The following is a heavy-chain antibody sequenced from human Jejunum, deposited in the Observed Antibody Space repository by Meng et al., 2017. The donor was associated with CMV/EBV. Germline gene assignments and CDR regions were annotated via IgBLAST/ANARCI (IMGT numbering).Heavy chain of an antibody. D-gene: IGHD2-15*01. CDR1: GFRFRTFW. J-gene: IGHJ4*02. V-gene: IGHV3-7*01. CDR3: VRDAGWFHFDY. CDR2: IKEDGGQK. Sequence: AASGFRFRTFWLSWVRQAPGTGLEWLANIKEDGGQKTYVDSLKGRFPISRDNAKNSLYLQMNTLRADDTAVYYCVRDAGWFHFDYWGQGTLVTVSS.